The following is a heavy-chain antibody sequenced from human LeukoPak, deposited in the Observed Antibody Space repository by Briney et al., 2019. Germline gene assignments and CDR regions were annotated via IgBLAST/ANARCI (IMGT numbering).Heavy chain of an antibody. V-gene: IGHV3-30*02. Sequence: PGGSLRLSCAASGFTFSNYDMHWARQAPGKGLEWLTFIRSDGSDKYYADSVKGRFTISRDNSRNTLYLQMNSLRPEDTAVYYCARDSGSYYYYGMDVWGQGTTVTVSS. CDR3: ARDSGSYYYYGMDV. CDR2: IRSDGSDK. D-gene: IGHD1-26*01. CDR1: GFTFSNYD. J-gene: IGHJ6*02.